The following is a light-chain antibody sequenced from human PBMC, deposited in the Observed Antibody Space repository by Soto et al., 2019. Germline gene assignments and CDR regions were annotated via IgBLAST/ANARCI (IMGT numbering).Light chain of an antibody. CDR1: QSISSSY. CDR3: QQYDSSPRT. Sequence: EIVLTQSPGTLSLSPGERATLSCRASQSISSSYLAWYQQKPGQAPRHLIYGPSSRATGIPDRFSGSGSGTDFTLTINRLEPEDFAVYYCQQYDSSPRTFGQGTKVEIK. J-gene: IGKJ1*01. V-gene: IGKV3-20*01. CDR2: GPS.